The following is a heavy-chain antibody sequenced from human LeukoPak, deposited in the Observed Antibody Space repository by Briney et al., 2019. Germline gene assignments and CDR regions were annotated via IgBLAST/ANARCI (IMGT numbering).Heavy chain of an antibody. CDR3: ASLEAMAEDAFDI. CDR1: GGSISSSSYY. V-gene: IGHV4-39*01. J-gene: IGHJ3*02. D-gene: IGHD5-24*01. Sequence: SETLSLTCTVPGGSISSSSYYWGWIRQPPGKGLEWTGSIYYSGSTYYNPSLKSRVAISVDTSKNQFSLKLSSVTAADTAVYYCASLEAMAEDAFDIWGQGTMVTVSS. CDR2: IYYSGST.